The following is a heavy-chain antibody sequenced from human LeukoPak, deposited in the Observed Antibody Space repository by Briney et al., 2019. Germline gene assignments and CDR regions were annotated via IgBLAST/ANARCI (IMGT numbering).Heavy chain of an antibody. J-gene: IGHJ5*02. CDR2: IYYSGST. V-gene: IGHV4-59*11. CDR3: SRDQRISGSSWYRDDWFDP. Sequence: SETLSLTCTVSGGSISSHYWSWIRQPPGKGLEWMGDIYYSGSTTYNPSLKSRVTISVDTSKSQFSLKLSSVTAAGTALYYCSRDQRISGSSWYRDDWFDPWGQGTLVTVSA. CDR1: GGSISSHY. D-gene: IGHD6-13*01.